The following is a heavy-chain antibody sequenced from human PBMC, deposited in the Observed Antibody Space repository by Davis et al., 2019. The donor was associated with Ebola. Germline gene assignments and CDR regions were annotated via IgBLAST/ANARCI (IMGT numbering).Heavy chain of an antibody. CDR1: GGSVSSGSYY. CDR3: ARDSDIVVVPAAITALEAGYGMDV. D-gene: IGHD2-2*02. Sequence: SETLSLTCTVSGGSVSSGSYYWSWIRQPPGKGLEWIGYIYYSGSTNYNPSLKSRVTISVDTSKNQFSLKLSSVTAADTAVYYCARDSDIVVVPAAITALEAGYGMDVWGQGTTVTVSS. CDR2: IYYSGST. J-gene: IGHJ6*02. V-gene: IGHV4-61*01.